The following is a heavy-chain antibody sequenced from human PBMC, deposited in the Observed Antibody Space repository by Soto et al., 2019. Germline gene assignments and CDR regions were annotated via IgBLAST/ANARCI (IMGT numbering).Heavy chain of an antibody. D-gene: IGHD5-18*01. J-gene: IGHJ5*01. V-gene: IGHV4-61*08. CDR3: ARIPAPTSMPYPFDP. CDR1: GDSVTSGDYY. CDR2: IYYSGNT. Sequence: SETLCVTYTVSGDSVTSGDYYWSWIRQPPGKGLEWIGYIYYSGNTNYSPSLKSRVAISLDTSHNQFSLKLSSVTAADTAVYFCARIPAPTSMPYPFDPRGQATLVT.